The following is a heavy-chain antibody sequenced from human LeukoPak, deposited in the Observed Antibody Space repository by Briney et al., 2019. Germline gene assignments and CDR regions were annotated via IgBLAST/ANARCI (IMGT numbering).Heavy chain of an antibody. CDR3: AKAFYYDSSGYPNWYFDL. CDR2: ISGSGGST. D-gene: IGHD3-22*01. CDR1: GFTFSSYG. Sequence: GGSLRLSCAASGFTFSSYGMSWVRQAPGKGLEWVSAISGSGGSTYYADSVKGRFTISRDNSKNTLYLQMNSLRAEDTAVYYCAKAFYYDSSGYPNWYFDLWGRGTLVTVSS. V-gene: IGHV3-23*01. J-gene: IGHJ2*01.